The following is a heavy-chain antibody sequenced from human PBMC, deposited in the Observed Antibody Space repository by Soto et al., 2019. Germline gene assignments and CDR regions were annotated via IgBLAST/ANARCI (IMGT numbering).Heavy chain of an antibody. CDR3: ARMSGRGTFDY. Sequence: GGSLRLSCSASGFTLSSYWMTWVRQAPGKGLEWVANIKQDGNEKYYVDSVRGRFTISRDNAKNSLYLQLNSPRVEDTAVYFCARMSGRGTFDYWGQGTLVTVSS. CDR2: IKQDGNEK. J-gene: IGHJ4*02. V-gene: IGHV3-7*01. CDR1: GFTLSSYW. D-gene: IGHD3-10*01.